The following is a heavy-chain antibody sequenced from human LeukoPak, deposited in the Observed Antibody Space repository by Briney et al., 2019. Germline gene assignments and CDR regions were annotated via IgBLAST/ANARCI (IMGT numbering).Heavy chain of an antibody. Sequence: PSETLPLTCTVSGYPISSGYFWGWIRQPPGKGLEYIGSIFHSGYTFYDPSLKSRLTLSVDTSKNQFSLRLSSVTAADTAVYYCARETEKQWQYWGQGTMVTVSS. CDR1: GYPISSGYF. V-gene: IGHV4-38-2*02. D-gene: IGHD6-19*01. CDR2: IFHSGYT. J-gene: IGHJ3*01. CDR3: ARETEKQWQY.